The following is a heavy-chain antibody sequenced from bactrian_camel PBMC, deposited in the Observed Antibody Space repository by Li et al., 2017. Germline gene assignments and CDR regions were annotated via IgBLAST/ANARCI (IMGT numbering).Heavy chain of an antibody. V-gene: IGHV3S1*01. CDR3: AADLRGRCKFWPHSELGY. D-gene: IGHD1*01. J-gene: IGHJ6*01. CDR1: GFTFSNYW. CDR2: IDGGGSTT. Sequence: HVQLVESGGGLVQPGGSLRLSCAASGFTFSNYWMYWVRQAPGKGREWVASIDGGGSTTYYADSVKGRFIISQDIANITVHLKMNRLKPEDTGMYYCAADLRGRCKFWPHSELGYWGQGTQVTVS.